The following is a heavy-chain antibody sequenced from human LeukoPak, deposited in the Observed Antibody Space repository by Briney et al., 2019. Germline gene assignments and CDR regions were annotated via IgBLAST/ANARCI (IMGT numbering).Heavy chain of an antibody. CDR1: GFTVSSNY. Sequence: GGSLRLSCAASGFTVSSNYMSWVRQAPGKGLEWVSVIYSGGSTYYADSVKGRFTISRDNSMNTLYLQMNSLRAEDTAVYYCARQYSSGWYFEGFAYWGQGTLVTVSS. CDR2: IYSGGST. J-gene: IGHJ4*02. D-gene: IGHD6-19*01. V-gene: IGHV3-53*05. CDR3: ARQYSSGWYFEGFAY.